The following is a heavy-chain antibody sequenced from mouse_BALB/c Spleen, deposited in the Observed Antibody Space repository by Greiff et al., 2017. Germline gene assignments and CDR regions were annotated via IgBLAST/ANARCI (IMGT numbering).Heavy chain of an antibody. CDR2: INSNGGST. J-gene: IGHJ4*01. V-gene: IGHV5-6-2*01. CDR3: ARHGGGYAMDY. CDR1: GFTFSSYY. Sequence: EVKLVESGGGLVKLGGSLKLSCAASGFTFSSYYMSWVRQTPEKRLELVAAINSNGGSTYYPDTVKGRFTISRDNAKNTLYLQMSSLKSEDTALYYCARHGGGYAMDYWGQGTSVTVSS.